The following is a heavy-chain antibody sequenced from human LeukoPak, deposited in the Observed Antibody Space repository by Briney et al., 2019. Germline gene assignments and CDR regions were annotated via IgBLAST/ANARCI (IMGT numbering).Heavy chain of an antibody. Sequence: GGSLRLSCAASGFTFSSYAMSWVRQAPGKGLEWVSAISGTGNSPYYGDSVKGRFTISRDNSKNTLYLQMNSLRAEDTAVYYCAKIVAISGRPREGFDYWGQGTLVTVSS. V-gene: IGHV3-23*01. CDR1: GFTFSSYA. J-gene: IGHJ4*02. CDR3: AKIVAISGRPREGFDY. CDR2: ISGTGNSP. D-gene: IGHD1-26*01.